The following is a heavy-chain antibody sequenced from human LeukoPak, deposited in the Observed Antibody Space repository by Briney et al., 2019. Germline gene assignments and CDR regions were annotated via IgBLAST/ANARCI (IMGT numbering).Heavy chain of an antibody. D-gene: IGHD4-11*01. CDR2: IRSKANSYAA. CDR1: GFTFSGSA. Sequence: GGSLRLSCAASGFTFSGSAMHWVRQASGKGLEWVGRIRSKANSYAAAYAASVKGRFTISRDDSKNTAYLQMNSLETEDTAVYYCTSRTTYFDYWGQGTLVTVSS. CDR3: TSRTTYFDY. V-gene: IGHV3-73*01. J-gene: IGHJ4*02.